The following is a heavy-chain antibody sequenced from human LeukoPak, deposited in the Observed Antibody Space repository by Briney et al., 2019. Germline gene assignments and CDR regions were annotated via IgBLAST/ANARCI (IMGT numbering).Heavy chain of an antibody. V-gene: IGHV3-30*18. CDR2: ISYDGSNK. CDR1: GFTFSRYG. Sequence: GRSLRLSCAASGFTFSRYGMHWVRPALGKGLERVAVISYDGSNKYYADSVKGRFTISRDNSMNTLYLQMNSLRGEDTAVYYCAKDRYSGYDFLDYWGQGTLVTVSS. D-gene: IGHD5-12*01. J-gene: IGHJ4*02. CDR3: AKDRYSGYDFLDY.